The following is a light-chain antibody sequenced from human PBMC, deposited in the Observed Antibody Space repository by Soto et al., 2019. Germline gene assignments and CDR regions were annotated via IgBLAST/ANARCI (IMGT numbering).Light chain of an antibody. CDR2: DVS. CDR1: SSDVGGYNY. CDR3: SSYTSSSTV. V-gene: IGLV2-14*01. Sequence: QSALTQPASVSGSPGQSITISCTGTSSDVGGYNYVSCYQQHPGKAPKLMIYDVSNRPSGVSNRFSGSKSGNAASRTISGLHAEDEADYYCSSYTSSSTVFGGGTQLTVL. J-gene: IGLJ2*01.